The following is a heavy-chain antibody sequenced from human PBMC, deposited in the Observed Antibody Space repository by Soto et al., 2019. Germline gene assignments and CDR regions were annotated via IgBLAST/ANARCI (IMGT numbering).Heavy chain of an antibody. CDR2: IIPILGIA. J-gene: IGHJ4*02. CDR1: GGTFSSYT. V-gene: IGHV1-69*02. Sequence: TSVKVSCKASGGTFSSYTISWVRQAPGQGLEWMGRIIPILGIANYAQKFQGRVTITADKSTSTAYMELSSLRSEDTAVYYCARGLVDIVATPVGYSGQETLVTVSS. CDR3: ARGLVDIVATPVGY. D-gene: IGHD5-12*01.